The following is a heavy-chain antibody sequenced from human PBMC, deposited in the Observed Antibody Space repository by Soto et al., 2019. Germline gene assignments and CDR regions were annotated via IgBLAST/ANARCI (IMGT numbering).Heavy chain of an antibody. CDR2: VSSSGNT. Sequence: PSETLSLTCTVSGDSLGNYYWFWIRQPVGKGLEWIGRVSSSGNTNANPTLNSRATMSIDTSKNQSSLRLRSVTAADTAVYYCARADYEILTGSYAMDVWGQGTTATVSS. CDR1: GDSLGNYY. V-gene: IGHV4-4*07. CDR3: ARADYEILTGSYAMDV. J-gene: IGHJ6*02. D-gene: IGHD3-9*01.